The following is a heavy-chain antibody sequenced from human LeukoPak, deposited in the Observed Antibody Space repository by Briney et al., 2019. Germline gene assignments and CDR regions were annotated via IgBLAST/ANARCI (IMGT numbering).Heavy chain of an antibody. D-gene: IGHD3-3*01. CDR1: GYTFTSYD. CDR2: MNPNSGNT. J-gene: IGHJ4*02. CDR3: ARERYDFWSGYSLGVDY. V-gene: IGHV1-8*03. Sequence: ASVKVSCKASGYTFTSYDINWVRQATGQGLEWMGWMNPNSGNTGYAQKFQGRVTITRNTSISTAYMELSSLRSEDTAVYYCARERYDFWSGYSLGVDYWGQGTLVTVSS.